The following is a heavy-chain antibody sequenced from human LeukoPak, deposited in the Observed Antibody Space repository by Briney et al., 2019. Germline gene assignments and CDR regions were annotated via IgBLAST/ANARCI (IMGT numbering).Heavy chain of an antibody. CDR2: INPNSGGT. CDR3: ARVPARTYNSGSGTYRQQQNFDY. J-gene: IGHJ4*02. CDR1: GYTFTGYY. Sequence: GASVKVSCKASGYTFTGYYMHWVRQAPGQGLEWMGWINPNSGGTNLAQKFQGRVTMTRDASISTAYMEVSRLRSDDTAVYYCARVPARTYNSGSGTYRQQQNFDYWGQGTLVTVSS. D-gene: IGHD3-10*01. V-gene: IGHV1-2*02.